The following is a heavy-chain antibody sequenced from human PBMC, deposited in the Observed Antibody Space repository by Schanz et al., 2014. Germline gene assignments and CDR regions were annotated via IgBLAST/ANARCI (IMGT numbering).Heavy chain of an antibody. CDR2: IQNDGSNY. J-gene: IGHJ4*02. CDR3: ARDGDFDY. V-gene: IGHV3-30*02. Sequence: VQLGESGGGVVQPGGSLRLSCAASGFTFSSFGMHWVRQAPGKGLEWVAFIQNDGSNYYHADSVKGRFTISRDNSKNTLFLQMSSLRAEDTAVYYCARDGDFDYWGQGTLVTVSS. CDR1: GFTFSSFG.